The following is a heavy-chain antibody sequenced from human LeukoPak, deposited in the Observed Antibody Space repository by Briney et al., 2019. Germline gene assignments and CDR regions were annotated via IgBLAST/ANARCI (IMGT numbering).Heavy chain of an antibody. CDR3: ARANMVRGVGSFFDRNWFDP. D-gene: IGHD3-10*01. J-gene: IGHJ5*02. Sequence: ASAKVSCKASGYTFTSYGINWVRQAPGQGLEWMGWISAYNGDTNYAQKLQGRVTMTTDTSTSTAYMELRSLRSDDTAVYYCARANMVRGVGSFFDRNWFDPWGQGTLVTVSS. CDR1: GYTFTSYG. V-gene: IGHV1-18*01. CDR2: ISAYNGDT.